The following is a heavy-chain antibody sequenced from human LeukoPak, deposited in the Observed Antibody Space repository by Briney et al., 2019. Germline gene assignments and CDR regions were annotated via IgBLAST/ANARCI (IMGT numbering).Heavy chain of an antibody. J-gene: IGHJ5*02. CDR2: ISYDGSHK. Sequence: GGSLRLSCAASGITFRRYGMHWVRQAPGKGLEWVAVISYDGSHKYHADSVKGRFSISRDNSKNTLYLQMNSLRADDTAVYYCAKGARGDTVTSIVGLNWFDPWGQGTLVTVSS. D-gene: IGHD4-17*01. CDR1: GITFRRYG. V-gene: IGHV3-30*18. CDR3: AKGARGDTVTSIVGLNWFDP.